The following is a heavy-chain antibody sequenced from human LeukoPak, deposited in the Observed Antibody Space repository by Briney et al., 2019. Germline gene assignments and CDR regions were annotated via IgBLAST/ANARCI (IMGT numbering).Heavy chain of an antibody. J-gene: IGHJ5*02. CDR3: ARDSSGWYPAWFNP. CDR2: INHSGST. D-gene: IGHD6-19*01. Sequence: SETLSLTCAVYGGSFSGYYWSWIRQPPGKGLEWIGEINHSGSTNYNPSLKSRVTISVDPSKNQFSLKLSSVTAADTAVYYCARDSSGWYPAWFNPWGQGTLVTVSS. CDR1: GGSFSGYY. V-gene: IGHV4-34*01.